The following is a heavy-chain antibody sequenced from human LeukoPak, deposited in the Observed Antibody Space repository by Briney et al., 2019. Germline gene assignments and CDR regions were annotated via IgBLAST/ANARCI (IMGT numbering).Heavy chain of an antibody. V-gene: IGHV3-23*01. J-gene: IGHJ6*02. CDR1: GFTFSSYA. D-gene: IGHD6-19*01. CDR3: AKYAKRDSSGWCELYTDYGMDV. Sequence: GGSLRLSCAASGFTFSSYAMSWVRQAPGKGLEWVSAISGSGGSTYYADSVKGRFTISRDNSKNTLYLQMNSLRAEDTAVYYCAKYAKRDSSGWCELYTDYGMDVWGQGTTVTVSS. CDR2: ISGSGGST.